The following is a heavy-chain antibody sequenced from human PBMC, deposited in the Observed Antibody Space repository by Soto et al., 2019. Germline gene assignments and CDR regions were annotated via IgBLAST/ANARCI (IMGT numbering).Heavy chain of an antibody. Sequence: QVQLVESGGGVVQPGRSLRLSCAASGFTFSSYGMHWVRQAPGKGLEWVAVIWYDGSNKYYADSVKGRFTISRDNSKNTLYLQMNSLRAEDTAAYYCARDFIEMATITYFDYWGQGTLVTVSS. CDR1: GFTFSSYG. CDR3: ARDFIEMATITYFDY. J-gene: IGHJ4*02. V-gene: IGHV3-33*01. D-gene: IGHD5-12*01. CDR2: IWYDGSNK.